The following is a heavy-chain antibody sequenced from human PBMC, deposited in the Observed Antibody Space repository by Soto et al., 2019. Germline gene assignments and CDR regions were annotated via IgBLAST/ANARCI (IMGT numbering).Heavy chain of an antibody. CDR3: ASDSSGWYRN. CDR1: GFTFSSYW. CDR2: IKQDGSQK. D-gene: IGHD6-19*01. J-gene: IGHJ4*02. Sequence: GGSLRLSCAASGFTFSSYWMNWVRQAPGKGLEWVANIKQDGSQKYYVDSVKGRFTISRDNAKNSLYLQMNSLRAEDTAVYYCASDSSGWYRNWGQGTLVTVSS. V-gene: IGHV3-7*05.